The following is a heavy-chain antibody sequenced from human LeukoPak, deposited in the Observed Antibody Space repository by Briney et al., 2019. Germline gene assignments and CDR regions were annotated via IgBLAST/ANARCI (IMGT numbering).Heavy chain of an antibody. J-gene: IGHJ6*03. Sequence: SETLSLTCTVSGGAINSGSYYWSWIRQPAGKGLEWIGRIYTSGSTNYNPSLKSRVTISVDTSKNQFSLKLSSVTAADTAVYYCASGQRGFYYYYYYMDVWGKGTTVTVSS. CDR1: GGAINSGSYY. V-gene: IGHV4-61*02. CDR3: ASGQRGFYYYYYYMDV. D-gene: IGHD3-10*01. CDR2: IYTSGST.